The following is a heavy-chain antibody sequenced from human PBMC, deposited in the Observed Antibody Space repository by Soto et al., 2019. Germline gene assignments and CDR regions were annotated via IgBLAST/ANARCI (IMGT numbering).Heavy chain of an antibody. CDR1: GESISSGDHY. J-gene: IGHJ6*02. CDR2: IYYSGNT. CDR3: ARDAGYCNSVSCYPYNMDV. D-gene: IGHD2-15*01. V-gene: IGHV4-30-4*01. Sequence: SETLSLTCTVSGESISSGDHYWSWVRQSTGEGLEWIGFIYYSGNTYYNPSLKSRVSMSVDASNNQFSLKLNSVTAADTAVYYCARDAGYCNSVSCYPYNMDVWRQGTTVTVSS.